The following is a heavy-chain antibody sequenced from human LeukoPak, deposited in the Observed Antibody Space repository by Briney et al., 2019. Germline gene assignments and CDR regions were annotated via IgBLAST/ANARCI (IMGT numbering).Heavy chain of an antibody. D-gene: IGHD2-21*02. Sequence: SETLSLTCTVSGGSISSSSYYWGWIRQPPGKGLEWIGSIYYSGSTYYNPSLKSRVTISVDTSKNQFSLKLSSVTAADTAVYYCASGDCGGDCYPARNWFDPWAREPWSPSPQ. CDR3: ASGDCGGDCYPARNWFDP. V-gene: IGHV4-39*01. CDR2: IYYSGST. J-gene: IGHJ5*02. CDR1: GGSISSSSYY.